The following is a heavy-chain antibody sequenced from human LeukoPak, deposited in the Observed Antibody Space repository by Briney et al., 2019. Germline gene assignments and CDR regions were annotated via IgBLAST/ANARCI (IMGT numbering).Heavy chain of an antibody. D-gene: IGHD5-18*01. Sequence: ASVKLSCKSSGYTFTSYGISWARHPPGQGLVWVGWISAYNGNTNYTQKLQGRLTMTTDTSTTTACMEVRSLRSDDTAVYDCAAASYSYGPSFDYWGQGTLVTSPQ. V-gene: IGHV1-18*01. CDR2: ISAYNGNT. CDR3: AAASYSYGPSFDY. J-gene: IGHJ4*02. CDR1: GYTFTSYG.